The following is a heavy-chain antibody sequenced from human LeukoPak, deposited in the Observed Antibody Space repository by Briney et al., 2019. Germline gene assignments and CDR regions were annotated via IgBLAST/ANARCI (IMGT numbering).Heavy chain of an antibody. J-gene: IGHJ4*02. V-gene: IGHV5-51*01. CDR3: ARLILNYGWD. CDR2: IYPTDSDP. CDR1: GYSFTNFW. Sequence: SGASLQICCKGSGYSFTNFWICWVRQIPGKGLEWMGIIYPTDSDPQYSPSFQGQVTISVDKSISTAYLQWSSLKASDTAMYHCARLILNYGWDWGQGTLVTVSS. D-gene: IGHD3-10*01.